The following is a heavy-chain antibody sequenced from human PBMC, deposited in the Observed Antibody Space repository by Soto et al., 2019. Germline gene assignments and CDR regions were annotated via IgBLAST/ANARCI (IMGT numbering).Heavy chain of an antibody. Sequence: GESLKISCKVSGYTFTSYDIYGVRQATGQGLEWMGWLNPNTGDSGYAQKFQGRITVTSDTSINTVHMELSSLRSEDTAVYYCARRAETNGWNGFGADKYYFDFWGQGTLVTVSS. D-gene: IGHD3-3*01. CDR2: LNPNTGDS. CDR3: ARRAETNGWNGFGADKYYFDF. CDR1: GYTFTSYD. V-gene: IGHV1-8*01. J-gene: IGHJ4*02.